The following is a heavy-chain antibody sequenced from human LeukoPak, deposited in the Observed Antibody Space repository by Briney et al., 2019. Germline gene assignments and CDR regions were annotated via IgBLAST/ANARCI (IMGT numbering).Heavy chain of an antibody. J-gene: IGHJ4*02. CDR3: ARGDYYGSGTYYKKTVDY. V-gene: IGHV1-18*01. CDR1: GYTFTSYG. D-gene: IGHD3-10*01. Sequence: ASVKVSCKASGYTFTSYGISWGRQPPGQGLEWRGWISAYNGNTNYAQKLQGRVTMTTDTSTSTAYMELRSLRSDDTAVYYCARGDYYGSGTYYKKTVDYWGQGTLVTVSS. CDR2: ISAYNGNT.